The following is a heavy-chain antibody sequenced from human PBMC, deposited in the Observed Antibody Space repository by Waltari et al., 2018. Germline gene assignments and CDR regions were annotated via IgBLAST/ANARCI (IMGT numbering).Heavy chain of an antibody. CDR1: GGSISSGSYY. CDR3: ARVVPPSLSEQVFLLIAAREHMDV. J-gene: IGHJ6*03. Sequence: QVQLQESGPGLVKPSQTLSLTCTVSGGSISSGSYYWSWIRQPAGKGLEWIGRIYTSGSTNYNPSLKSRVTISVDTSKNQFSLKLSSVTAADTAVYYCARVVPPSLSEQVFLLIAAREHMDVWGKGTTVTVSS. CDR2: IYTSGST. V-gene: IGHV4-61*02. D-gene: IGHD6-6*01.